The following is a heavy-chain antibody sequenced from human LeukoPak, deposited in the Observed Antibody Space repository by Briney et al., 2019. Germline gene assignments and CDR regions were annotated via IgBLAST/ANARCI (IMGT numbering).Heavy chain of an antibody. CDR1: GFKFDDYG. V-gene: IGHV3-20*04. CDR3: AKDDLLHRNSFDP. D-gene: IGHD3-22*01. J-gene: IGHJ5*02. Sequence: PGGSLRLSCTASGFKFDDYGMTWVRQAPGKGLEWVSDTNWNGDRRGYAHSVAGRFTIYRDNSKNSLYRQMNSQRVEHTAIYYCAKDDLLHRNSFDPWGQGTLVTVSS. CDR2: TNWNGDRR.